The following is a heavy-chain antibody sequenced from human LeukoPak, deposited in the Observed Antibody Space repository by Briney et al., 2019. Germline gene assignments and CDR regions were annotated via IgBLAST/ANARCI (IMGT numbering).Heavy chain of an antibody. Sequence: SETLSLTCTISGGSIGSSSYYWGWIRQPPGKGLEWIGSIYYSGSTYYNPSLKSRVTISVDTSKNQFSLKLSSVTAADTAVYYCARSPIVPTYLFDYWGQGTLVTVSS. CDR3: ARSPIVPTYLFDY. CDR1: GGSIGSSSYY. D-gene: IGHD2-2*01. CDR2: IYYSGST. V-gene: IGHV4-39*01. J-gene: IGHJ4*02.